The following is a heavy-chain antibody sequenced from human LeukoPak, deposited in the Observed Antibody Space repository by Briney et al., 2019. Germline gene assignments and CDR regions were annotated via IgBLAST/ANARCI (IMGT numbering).Heavy chain of an antibody. Sequence: PGGSLRLSCAASGFTFSAYNMNWVRQAPGKGLEWVSFITSSSNSIYYADSVKGRFTISRDNAMNSLYLQMKSLRADDTAVYYCARGKGGTYSDFWGQGTLVTVSS. V-gene: IGHV3-48*01. CDR2: ITSSSNSI. CDR3: ARGKGGTYSDF. J-gene: IGHJ4*02. CDR1: GFTFSAYN. D-gene: IGHD1-26*01.